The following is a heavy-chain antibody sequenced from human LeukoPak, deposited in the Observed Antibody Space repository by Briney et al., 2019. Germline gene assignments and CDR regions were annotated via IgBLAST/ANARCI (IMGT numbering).Heavy chain of an antibody. D-gene: IGHD3-9*01. CDR1: GFTFDDYA. CDR3: ARSIGLTGGGVDV. Sequence: PGGSLRLSCAASGFTFDDYAMHWVRQAPGEGLEWVSYITNGGSTIHHADSVKGRFTISRDNAKKTLYLQMNSLRAEDTAVYYCARSIGLTGGGVDVWGQGTTVTVSS. J-gene: IGHJ6*02. V-gene: IGHV3-11*01. CDR2: ITNGGSTI.